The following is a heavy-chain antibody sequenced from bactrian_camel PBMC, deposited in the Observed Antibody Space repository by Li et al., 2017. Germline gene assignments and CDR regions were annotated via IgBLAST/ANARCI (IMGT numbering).Heavy chain of an antibody. Sequence: HVQLVESGGGSVQAGETLRLSCTFSGISFDDHDMGWYRQAPGNECELVSTISSDGTTYYADSVKGRFTISRDNAKNTLYLQMDSLKTEDTALYYCAAVRSRYRDDPYNYWGQGTQVTVS. D-gene: IGHD6*01. CDR3: AAVRSRYRDDPYNY. V-gene: IGHV3S55*01. J-gene: IGHJ4*01. CDR2: ISSDGTT. CDR1: GISFDDHD.